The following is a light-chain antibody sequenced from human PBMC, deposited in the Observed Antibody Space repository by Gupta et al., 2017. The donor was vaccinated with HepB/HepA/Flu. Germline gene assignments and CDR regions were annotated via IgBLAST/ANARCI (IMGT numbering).Light chain of an antibody. V-gene: IGLV2-14*03. CDR2: DVS. CDR1: SSDVGGYDY. CDR3: SSYAVNRDVL. Sequence: QSALTQPASVSGSPGQSLTISCTGTSSDVGGYDYVSWYQQHPGEAPKLMIYDVSNRPSGVSNRFSGSKSGNTASLTISGPQAEDEADYYCSSYAVNRDVLFGGGTKLTVL. J-gene: IGLJ2*01.